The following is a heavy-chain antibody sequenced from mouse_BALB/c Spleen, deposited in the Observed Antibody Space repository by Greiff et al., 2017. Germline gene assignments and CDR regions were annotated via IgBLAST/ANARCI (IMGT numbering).Heavy chain of an antibody. Sequence: VKLVESGPGLVAPSQSLSITCTVSGFSLSRYSVHWVRQPPGKGLEWLGMIWGGGSTDYNSALKSRLSISKDNSKSQVFIKMNSLQTGDTAMYYCEREGCYSFAYWGQGTLVTVCA. D-gene: IGHD2-12*01. CDR3: EREGCYSFAY. CDR1: GFSLSRYS. CDR2: IWGGGST. V-gene: IGHV2-6-4*01. J-gene: IGHJ3*01.